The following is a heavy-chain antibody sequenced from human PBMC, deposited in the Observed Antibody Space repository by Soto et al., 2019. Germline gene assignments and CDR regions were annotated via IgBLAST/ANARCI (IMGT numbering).Heavy chain of an antibody. V-gene: IGHV4-34*01. CDR2: INHSGST. Sequence: SETLSLTCAVYGGSFSGYYWSWIRQPPGKGLEWIGEINHSGSTNYNPSLKSRVTISVDTSKNQFSLKLSSVTAADTAVYYCHIVVVVAANEPFDYWGQGTLVNVS. CDR3: HIVVVVAANEPFDY. CDR1: GGSFSGYY. D-gene: IGHD2-15*01. J-gene: IGHJ4*02.